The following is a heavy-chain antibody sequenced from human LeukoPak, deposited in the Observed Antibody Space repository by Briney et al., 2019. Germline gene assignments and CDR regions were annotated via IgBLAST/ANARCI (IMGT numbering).Heavy chain of an antibody. CDR3: ARDHLVVSSYYYYYYYGMDV. CDR1: GFTFSSYS. D-gene: IGHD3-10*01. Sequence: PGGSLRLSCAASGFTFSSYSMNWVRQAPGKGLEWVSSISSSSSYIYYADSVKGRFTISRDNAKNSLYLQMNSLRAEDTAVYYCARDHLVVSSYYYYYYYGMDVWGQGTTVTVSS. V-gene: IGHV3-21*01. J-gene: IGHJ6*02. CDR2: ISSSSSYI.